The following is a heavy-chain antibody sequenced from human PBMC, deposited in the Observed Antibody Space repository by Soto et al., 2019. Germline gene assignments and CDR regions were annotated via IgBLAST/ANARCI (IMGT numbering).Heavy chain of an antibody. CDR1: GFTVSSNY. Sequence: EVQLVESGGGLVQPGGSLRLSCAASGFTVSSNYMSWVRQAPGKGLEWVSVIYSGGSTYYADSVKGRFTISRHNSKNTLYLKMNSLRAEDTAVYYCATNTLSYAFDIWGQGTMFTVSS. V-gene: IGHV3-53*04. CDR3: ATNTLSYAFDI. CDR2: IYSGGST. D-gene: IGHD2-8*01. J-gene: IGHJ3*02.